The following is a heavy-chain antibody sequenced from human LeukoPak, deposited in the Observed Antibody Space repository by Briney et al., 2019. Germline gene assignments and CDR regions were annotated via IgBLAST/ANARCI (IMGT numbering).Heavy chain of an antibody. D-gene: IGHD3-3*01. V-gene: IGHV3-53*01. J-gene: IGHJ3*02. CDR3: ARSITTFGVVIIPDAFDI. CDR1: GFTVSSNY. Sequence: GGSLRLSCAASGFTVSSNYMSWVRQAPGKGLEWVSVIYSGGSTYYADSVKGRFTISRDNSKNTLYLQMNSLRAEDTAVYYCARSITTFGVVIIPDAFDIWGQGTMVTVSS. CDR2: IYSGGST.